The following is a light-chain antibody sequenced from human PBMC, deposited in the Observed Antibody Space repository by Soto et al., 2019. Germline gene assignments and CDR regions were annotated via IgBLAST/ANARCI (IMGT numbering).Light chain of an antibody. CDR3: CSSAPESTYV. CDR1: SSDVGAYNT. J-gene: IGLJ1*01. V-gene: IGLV2-23*01. CDR2: KGT. Sequence: QSAPAQPASLSSTPGQSITISCTATSSDVGAYNTVSWYQQHPHRAPQVIIYKGTQRPSGVSNRFSGSTSGNAASLTISALQAVEEADYFCCSSAPESTYVFGTGTKVTVL.